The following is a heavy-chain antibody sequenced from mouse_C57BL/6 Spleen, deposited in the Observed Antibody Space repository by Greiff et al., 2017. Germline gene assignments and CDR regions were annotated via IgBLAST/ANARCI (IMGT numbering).Heavy chain of an antibody. CDR3: TRRRCGLYYFDY. J-gene: IGHJ2*01. D-gene: IGHD6-2*01. Sequence: VQLQQSGAELVRPGASVTLSCKASGYTFTDYEMHWVKQTPVHGLEWIGAIDPATGVTAYNQKFKGKAILTADKSSSTAYMELRSLTSEDSAVYDCTRRRCGLYYFDYWGQGTTLTVSS. V-gene: IGHV1-15*01. CDR1: GYTFTDYE. CDR2: IDPATGVT.